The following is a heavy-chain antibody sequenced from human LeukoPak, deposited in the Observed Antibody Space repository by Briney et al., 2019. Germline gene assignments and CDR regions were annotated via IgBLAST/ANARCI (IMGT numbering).Heavy chain of an antibody. Sequence: PGGSLKLSCTASGCTFSSYAMNWVRQAPGKGLEWIGYISTTGSTIYYADCARGRSTMPRDNAKASLYLQMDGLGAKDTAINYCARIDAYGDSLPDFWGQGTLVTVSS. J-gene: IGHJ4*02. V-gene: IGHV3-48*03. D-gene: IGHD4-17*01. CDR1: GCTFSSYA. CDR2: ISTTGSTI. CDR3: ARIDAYGDSLPDF.